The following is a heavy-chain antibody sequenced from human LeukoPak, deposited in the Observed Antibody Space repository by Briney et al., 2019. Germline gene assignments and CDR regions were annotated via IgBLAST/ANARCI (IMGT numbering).Heavy chain of an antibody. D-gene: IGHD3-3*01. CDR1: GGSISSYY. CDR2: IYYSGST. J-gene: IGHJ4*02. Sequence: KPSETLSPTCTVSGGSISSYYWSWIRQPPGKGLEWIGYIYYSGSTNYKPSLKSRVTISVDTSKNQFSLKLSSVTAADTAVYYCARVEGWGYYDFWSGYYNYWGQGTLVTVSS. V-gene: IGHV4-59*01. CDR3: ARVEGWGYYDFWSGYYNY.